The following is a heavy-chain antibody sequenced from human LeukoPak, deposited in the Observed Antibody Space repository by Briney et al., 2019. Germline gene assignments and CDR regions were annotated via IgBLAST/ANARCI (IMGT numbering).Heavy chain of an antibody. Sequence: PGGSLRLSCAASGFTLNVYWMHWVRQAPGKGLVWVSHIKGDGTTSYEDSVKGRFTISRDNARNTLYLQMNSLRAEDTAVYYCARDQNYGMDVWGQGTTVTVS. V-gene: IGHV3-74*01. CDR2: IKGDGTT. CDR1: GFTLNVYW. J-gene: IGHJ6*02. CDR3: ARDQNYGMDV.